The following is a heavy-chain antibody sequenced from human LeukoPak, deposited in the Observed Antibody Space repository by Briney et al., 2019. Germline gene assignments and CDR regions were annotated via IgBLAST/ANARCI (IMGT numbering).Heavy chain of an antibody. CDR1: GFTVSGNY. CDR3: AREMGGAQHYFDC. Sequence: GGSLRLSCAASGFTVSGNYMSWVRQAPGKGLEWVSTVYSAGSGCNTYYAASVKGRFPISRDNSQNTLYLQMNTLRADDTAVYYCAREMGGAQHYFDCWGQGTLVTVSS. D-gene: IGHD1-26*01. V-gene: IGHV3-53*01. CDR2: VYSAGSGCNT. J-gene: IGHJ4*02.